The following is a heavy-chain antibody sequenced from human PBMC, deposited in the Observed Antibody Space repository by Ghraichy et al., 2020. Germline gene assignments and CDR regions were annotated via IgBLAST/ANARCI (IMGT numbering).Heavy chain of an antibody. J-gene: IGHJ4*02. Sequence: GGSLRLSCAASGFTFSNTWMSWVRQAQGKGLEWVANLRRAGGEAYYVGSVKGRFTISRDDAKTSLYLQMNSLRAEDTAIYYCAALDTAMGRAGGYWGQGTKVTVSS. CDR3: AALDTAMGRAGGY. D-gene: IGHD5-18*01. V-gene: IGHV3-7*03. CDR1: GFTFSNTW. CDR2: LRRAGGEA.